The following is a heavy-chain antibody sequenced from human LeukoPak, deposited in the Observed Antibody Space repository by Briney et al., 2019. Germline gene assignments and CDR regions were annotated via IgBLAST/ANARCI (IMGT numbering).Heavy chain of an antibody. Sequence: SEILSLTCTVSGGSISSYYWSCIRQPPGKGQERIGWIYYSGSTDYNPTLKSRVTISVDTSKNQSSMKLSSVTAADTAVYYCARGSGGFFHYMDVWGKGTTVTVSS. CDR1: GGSISSYY. CDR3: ARGSGGFFHYMDV. V-gene: IGHV4-59*01. J-gene: IGHJ6*03. CDR2: IYYSGST. D-gene: IGHD3-10*01.